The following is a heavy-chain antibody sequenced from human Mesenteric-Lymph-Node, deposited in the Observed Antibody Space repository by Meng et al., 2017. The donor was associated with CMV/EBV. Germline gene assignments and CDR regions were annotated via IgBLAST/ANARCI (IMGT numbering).Heavy chain of an antibody. CDR1: GFIFSHAW. Sequence: VSGFIFSHAWMNWVRQAPGKGLEWVGRVKSKRDGGTTDYAAPVKGRFTISRDDSKNTLCLQMSSLKTEDTAVYYCTTDSAVVTAFDYWGQGTLVTVSS. D-gene: IGHD2-21*02. J-gene: IGHJ4*02. CDR2: VKSKRDGGTT. V-gene: IGHV3-15*01. CDR3: TTDSAVVTAFDY.